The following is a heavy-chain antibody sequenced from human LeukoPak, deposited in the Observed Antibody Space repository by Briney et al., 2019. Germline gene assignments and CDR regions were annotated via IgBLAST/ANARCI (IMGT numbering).Heavy chain of an antibody. V-gene: IGHV3-30*18. CDR2: ISYDGSNK. D-gene: IGHD6-13*01. Sequence: PGASLRLSCAASGFTFSSYGMHWVRQAPGKGLEWVAVISYDGSNKYYADSVKGRFTISRDNSKNTLYLQMNSLRAEDTAVYYCAKDRSSAKDYWGQGTLVTVSS. CDR3: AKDRSSAKDY. CDR1: GFTFSSYG. J-gene: IGHJ4*02.